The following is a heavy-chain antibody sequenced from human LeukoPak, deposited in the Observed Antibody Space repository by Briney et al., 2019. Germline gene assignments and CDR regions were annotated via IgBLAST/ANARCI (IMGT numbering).Heavy chain of an antibody. V-gene: IGHV3-23*01. CDR3: AKDPTVDDAFDI. D-gene: IGHD4-23*01. CDR2: ISGSGGST. CDR1: GFTFSSYA. Sequence: GGSLRLSCAVSGFTFSSYAMSWVRQAPGKGLEWVSAISGSGGSTYYADSVKGRFTISRDNSKNTLYLQMNSLRAEDTAVYYCAKDPTVDDAFDIWGQGTMVTVSS. J-gene: IGHJ3*02.